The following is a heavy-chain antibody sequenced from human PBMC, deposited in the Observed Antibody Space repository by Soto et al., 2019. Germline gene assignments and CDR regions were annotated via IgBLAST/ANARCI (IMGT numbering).Heavy chain of an antibody. CDR1: GFTFSSYI. V-gene: IGHV3-21*01. Sequence: SLRLSCASSGFTFSSYIMNWVRQAPWKGLEWVSSISSSSSYIYYADSVKGRFTISRDNAKNSLYLQMNSLRAEDTAVYYCASAGYSSSWSRGYFDYWGQGTLVTVS. J-gene: IGHJ4*02. CDR3: ASAGYSSSWSRGYFDY. CDR2: ISSSSSYI. D-gene: IGHD6-13*01.